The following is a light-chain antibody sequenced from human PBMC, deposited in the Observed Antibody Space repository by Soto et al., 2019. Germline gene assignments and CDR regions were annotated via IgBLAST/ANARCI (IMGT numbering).Light chain of an antibody. V-gene: IGKV3-20*01. CDR3: HQYGSSPLFT. Sequence: EIVLTQSPGTLSLSPGERATLSCRASQSVSSSYLAWYQQKPGQAPRLLIYGASSRATGIPYRFSGSGSGTDFTIIISRLEPEDFAVYYCHQYGSSPLFTFGPGTKVDIK. CDR1: QSVSSSY. J-gene: IGKJ3*01. CDR2: GAS.